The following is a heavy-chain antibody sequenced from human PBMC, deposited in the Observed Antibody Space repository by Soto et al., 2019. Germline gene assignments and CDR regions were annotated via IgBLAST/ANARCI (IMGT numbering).Heavy chain of an antibody. CDR3: AKIPGSSFDY. CDR2: ISGSGGST. J-gene: IGHJ4*02. CDR1: GFTFSSYA. Sequence: GESLKISCAASGFTFSSYAMSWVRQAPGKGLEWVSAISGSGGSTYYADSVKGRFTISRDNSKNTLYLQMNSLRAEDTAVYYCAKIPGSSFDYWGQGTLVTVSS. V-gene: IGHV3-23*01. D-gene: IGHD3-10*01.